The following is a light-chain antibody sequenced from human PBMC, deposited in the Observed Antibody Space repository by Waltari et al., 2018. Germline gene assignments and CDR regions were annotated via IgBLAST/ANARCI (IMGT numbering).Light chain of an antibody. CDR3: QHYYGVSWT. Sequence: DIQMTQSPSTLSASVGDRVTITCRASQSIYIWLAWYQQKPGKAPNVLIYQASSLHNGVPSRFSGSGSGTEFTLTISSLQPDDFATYYCQHYYGVSWTFGQGTTVEIK. CDR1: QSIYIW. J-gene: IGKJ1*01. V-gene: IGKV1-5*03. CDR2: QAS.